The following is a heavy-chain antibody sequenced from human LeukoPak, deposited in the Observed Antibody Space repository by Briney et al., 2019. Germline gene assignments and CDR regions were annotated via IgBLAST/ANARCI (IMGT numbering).Heavy chain of an antibody. Sequence: GGSLRLSCAASGFTFSSYAMHWVRQAPGKGLEWVAVISYDGSNKYYADSVKGRFTISRDNSKNTLYLQMNSLRAEDTAVYRCAKEVLDYEISYWYFDLWGLGTLVTVSS. V-gene: IGHV3-30-3*02. D-gene: IGHD3-9*01. CDR3: AKEVLDYEISYWYFDL. CDR1: GFTFSSYA. CDR2: ISYDGSNK. J-gene: IGHJ2*01.